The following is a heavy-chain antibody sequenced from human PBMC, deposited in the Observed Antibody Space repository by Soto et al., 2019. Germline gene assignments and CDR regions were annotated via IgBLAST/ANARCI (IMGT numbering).Heavy chain of an antibody. V-gene: IGHV1-18*04. Sequence: QVQLVQSGPEVKKPEASVKVSCKASGYTFTSSAISWVRQAPGQGPEWMGWISGNNVTNFAQNFQGRVTLTVDSTTSSAYMEVRCLSSADTAIYCCARDHRGYGTFDYWGQGTLVTVSS. CDR3: ARDHRGYGTFDY. CDR2: ISGNNVT. D-gene: IGHD5-12*01. J-gene: IGHJ4*02. CDR1: GYTFTSSA.